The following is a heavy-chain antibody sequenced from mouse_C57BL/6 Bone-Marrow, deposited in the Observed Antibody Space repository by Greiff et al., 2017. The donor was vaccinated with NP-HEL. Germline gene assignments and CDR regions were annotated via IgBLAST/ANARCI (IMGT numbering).Heavy chain of an antibody. Sequence: QVQLQQSGPELVKPGASVKISCKASGYAFSSSWMNWVKQRPGKGLEWIGRIYPGDGDTNYNGKFKGKATLTPDKSSSTAYMQLSSLTSEDSAVYFCARWGDDLDYWGQGTTLTVSS. V-gene: IGHV1-82*01. D-gene: IGHD2-3*01. CDR1: GYAFSSSW. J-gene: IGHJ2*01. CDR3: ARWGDDLDY. CDR2: IYPGDGDT.